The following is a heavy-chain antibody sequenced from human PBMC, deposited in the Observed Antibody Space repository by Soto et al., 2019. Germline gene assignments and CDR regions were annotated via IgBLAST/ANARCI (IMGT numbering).Heavy chain of an antibody. D-gene: IGHD1-26*01. J-gene: IGHJ4*02. CDR3: ARVPRGSYLWPADY. CDR2: INSDGSST. CDR1: GFTFSSYW. Sequence: PGGSLRLSCAASGFTFSSYWMHWVRQAPGKGLVWVSRINSDGSSTSYADSVKGRFTISRDNAKNTLYLQMNSLRAEDTAVYYCARVPRGSYLWPADYWGQGTLVTVSS. V-gene: IGHV3-74*01.